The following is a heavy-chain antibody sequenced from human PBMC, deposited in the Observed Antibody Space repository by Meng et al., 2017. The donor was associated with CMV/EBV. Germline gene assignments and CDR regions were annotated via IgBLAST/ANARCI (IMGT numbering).Heavy chain of an antibody. CDR1: GFTFSSYG. D-gene: IGHD3-22*01. V-gene: IGHV3-30*02. J-gene: IGHJ2*01. CDR3: AKDRHYYYDSSGYNFDL. Sequence: QVRLGELGGGVVQPGGSLRLSCAASGFTFSSYGLHWVRQAPGKGLEWVAFIRYDGSNKYYADSVKGRFTISRDNSKNTLYLQMNSLRAEDTAVYYCAKDRHYYYDSSGYNFDLWGRGTLVTVSS. CDR2: IRYDGSNK.